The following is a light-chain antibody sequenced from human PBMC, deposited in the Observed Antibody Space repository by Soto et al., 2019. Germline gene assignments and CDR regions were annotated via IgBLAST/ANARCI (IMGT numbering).Light chain of an antibody. J-gene: IGLJ1*01. CDR2: DVS. Sequence: QSALTQPRSVSGSPGQSVTISCTGTSSDVCGYTYVSWYQQHPGKAPKLMLYDVSKRPSGVPDRFSGSKSGNTASLTISGLQAEDEADYYCCSYAATYTYVFGTGTKVTVL. CDR1: SSDVCGYTY. V-gene: IGLV2-11*01. CDR3: CSYAATYTYV.